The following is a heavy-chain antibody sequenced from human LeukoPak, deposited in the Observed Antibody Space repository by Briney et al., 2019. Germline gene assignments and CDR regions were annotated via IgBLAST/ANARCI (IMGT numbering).Heavy chain of an antibody. CDR3: ARSPDSSGYYYSGNLQTFDY. Sequence: GGSLRLSCAASGFAVTSNYMSWVRQAPGKGLEWVSVIYSGGDTYYADSVKDRFIISRDNSKNTISLQMNSLRAEDTAVYYCARSPDSSGYYYSGNLQTFDYWGQGTVVTVSS. D-gene: IGHD3-22*01. CDR1: GFAVTSNY. CDR2: IYSGGDT. J-gene: IGHJ4*02. V-gene: IGHV3-66*01.